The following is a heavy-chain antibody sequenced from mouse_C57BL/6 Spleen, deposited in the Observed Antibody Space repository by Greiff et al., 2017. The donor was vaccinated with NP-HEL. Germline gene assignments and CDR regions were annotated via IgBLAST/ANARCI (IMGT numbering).Heavy chain of an antibody. D-gene: IGHD1-1*01. Sequence: QVQLKESGAELVRPGASVTLSCKASGYTFTDYEMHWVKQTPVHGLEWIGAIDPETGGTAYNQKFKGKAILTADKSSSTAYMELRSLTSEDSAVYYCTRPSYYYGSSYRYFDYWGQGTTLTVSS. CDR3: TRPSYYYGSSYRYFDY. V-gene: IGHV1-15*01. CDR2: IDPETGGT. CDR1: GYTFTDYE. J-gene: IGHJ2*01.